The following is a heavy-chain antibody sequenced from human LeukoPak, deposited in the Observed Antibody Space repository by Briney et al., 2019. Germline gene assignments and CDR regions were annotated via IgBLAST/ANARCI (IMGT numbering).Heavy chain of an antibody. Sequence: AGGSLRLPCAASGFIFSDHYMDWVRQAPGEGLEWVGRTRNKANSYTTEYAASVKGRFTISRDDSKNSLYLQMNSLETEDTAVYYCARGEGYSGYDSPEYYYYGMDVWGQGTTVTVSS. D-gene: IGHD5-12*01. J-gene: IGHJ6*02. CDR1: GFIFSDHY. CDR2: TRNKANSYTT. V-gene: IGHV3-72*01. CDR3: ARGEGYSGYDSPEYYYYGMDV.